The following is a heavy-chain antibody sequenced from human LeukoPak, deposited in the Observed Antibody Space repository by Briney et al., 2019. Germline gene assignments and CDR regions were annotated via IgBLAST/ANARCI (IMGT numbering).Heavy chain of an antibody. CDR2: INAGNGNT. V-gene: IGHV1-3*01. CDR1: GYTFTSYA. CDR3: ARDWGMGPSSSWA. Sequence: GASVKVSCKASGYTFTSYAMHWVRQAPGQRLEWMGWINAGNGNTKYSQKFQGRVTITRDTSASTAYMELSSLRSEDTAMYYCARDWGMGPSSSWAWGQGTLVTVSS. D-gene: IGHD6-13*01. J-gene: IGHJ5*02.